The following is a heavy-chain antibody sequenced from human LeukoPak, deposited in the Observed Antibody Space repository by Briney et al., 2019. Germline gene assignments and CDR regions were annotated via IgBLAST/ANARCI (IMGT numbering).Heavy chain of an antibody. CDR2: INHSGST. Sequence: PSETLSLTCAVYGGSFSGYYWSWIRQPPGKGLEWIGEINHSGSTNYNPSLKSRVTISVDTSKNQFSLKLSSVTAADTAVYYCARHGYSSGWDHAFDIWGQGTMVTVSS. V-gene: IGHV4-34*01. D-gene: IGHD6-19*01. J-gene: IGHJ3*02. CDR3: ARHGYSSGWDHAFDI. CDR1: GGSFSGYY.